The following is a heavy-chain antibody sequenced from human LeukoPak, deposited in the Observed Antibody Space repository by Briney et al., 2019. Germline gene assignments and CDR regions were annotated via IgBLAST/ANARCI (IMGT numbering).Heavy chain of an antibody. CDR1: GFTFSSYG. CDR3: ARDRDFE. Sequence: GGSLRLSCAASGFTFSSYGMHWVRQAPGKGLEYVPAISSNGDSTYYANSVRGRFTISRDNSKNTLYLQMGSLRAEDMAVYYCARDRDFEWGQGTLVTVSS. V-gene: IGHV3-64*01. CDR2: ISSNGDST. J-gene: IGHJ4*02. D-gene: IGHD2/OR15-2a*01.